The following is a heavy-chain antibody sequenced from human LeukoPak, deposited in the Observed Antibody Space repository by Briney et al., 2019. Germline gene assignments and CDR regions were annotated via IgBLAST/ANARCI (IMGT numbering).Heavy chain of an antibody. Sequence: VASVKVSFKASGYTFTSYYMHWVRQAPGQGLEWMGIINPSGGRTNYAQAFQGRVTMTRDTSTSTVYMELSSLRSEDTAMYYCARDREQQLLFDYWGQGTLVTVSS. J-gene: IGHJ4*02. CDR3: ARDREQQLLFDY. CDR2: INPSGGRT. V-gene: IGHV1-46*01. D-gene: IGHD6-13*01. CDR1: GYTFTSYY.